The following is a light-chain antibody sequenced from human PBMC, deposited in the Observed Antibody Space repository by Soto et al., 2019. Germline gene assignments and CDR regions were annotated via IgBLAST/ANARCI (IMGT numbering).Light chain of an antibody. CDR1: SSDVGGYNY. CDR3: SSYAGNYNVL. V-gene: IGLV2-8*01. Sequence: QSVLTQPPSASGSPGHSVTISCTGTSSDVGGYNYVSWYQQHPGKAPKLMIYEVSKRPSGVPDRFSGSKSGNTASLTVSGLQAEDEAEYYFSSYAGNYNVLFGGGTKVTVL. CDR2: EVS. J-gene: IGLJ2*01.